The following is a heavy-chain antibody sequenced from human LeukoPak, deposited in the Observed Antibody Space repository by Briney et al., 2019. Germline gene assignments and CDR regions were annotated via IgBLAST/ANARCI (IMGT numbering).Heavy chain of an antibody. CDR1: GFTFSMSA. V-gene: IGHV3-30-3*01. CDR2: ISFDGGNK. J-gene: IGHJ4*02. Sequence: PGRSLRLSCATSGFTFSMSAMHWVRLAPGKGLDWVAVISFDGGNKFYADSVKGRFSISRDNSKNTLYLQMNSLGLDATAVYFCARGRAGIAAAGFDYWGQGTLVTVSS. CDR3: ARGRAGIAAAGFDY. D-gene: IGHD6-13*01.